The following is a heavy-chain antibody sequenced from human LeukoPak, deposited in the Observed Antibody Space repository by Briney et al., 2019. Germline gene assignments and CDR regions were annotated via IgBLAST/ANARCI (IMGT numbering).Heavy chain of an antibody. Sequence: SETLSLTCTVSSGSISTYYWTWIRQPPGKRLEWIGFIHYTGSTNYNPSLKSRVTISVDTSKNQFSLKLNSVTAADTAVYYCARGSGSRYYIDYWGQGTLVTVSS. V-gene: IGHV4-59*01. J-gene: IGHJ4*02. CDR3: ARGSGSRYYIDY. CDR2: IHYTGST. CDR1: SGSISTYY. D-gene: IGHD1-26*01.